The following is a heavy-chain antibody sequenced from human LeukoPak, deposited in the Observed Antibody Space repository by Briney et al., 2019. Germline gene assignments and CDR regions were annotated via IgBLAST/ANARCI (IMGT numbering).Heavy chain of an antibody. J-gene: IGHJ4*02. CDR2: IGFGDDSA. CDR3: AKDPTSVGGRHDWLLDF. D-gene: IGHD3-9*01. V-gene: IGHV3-23*01. CDR1: GFTFNSYA. Sequence: GGSLRLSCAASGFTFNSYAMSWVRQAPGKGLEWVSTIGFGDDSAYYADSVKGRFTISRDNSKNTLYLQMNYLRAEDTAVYYCAKDPTSVGGRHDWLLDFRGQGTLVTVSS.